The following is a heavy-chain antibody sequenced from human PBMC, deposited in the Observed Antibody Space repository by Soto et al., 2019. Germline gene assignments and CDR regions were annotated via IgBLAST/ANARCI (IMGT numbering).Heavy chain of an antibody. J-gene: IGHJ4*02. V-gene: IGHV3-64D*08. CDR2: ISSNGGST. D-gene: IGHD3-3*01. CDR1: GFTFSSYA. CDR3: VKIGVRFLEWLDFDY. Sequence: PGGSLRLSCSASGFTFSSYAMHWVRQAPGKGLEYVSAISSNGGSTYYADSVKGRFTISRDNSKNTLYLQMSSLRAEDTAVYYCVKIGVRFLEWLDFDYWGQGTLVTVSS.